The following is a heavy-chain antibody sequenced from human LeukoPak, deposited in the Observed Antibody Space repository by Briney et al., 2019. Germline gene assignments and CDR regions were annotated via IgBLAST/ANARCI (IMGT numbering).Heavy chain of an antibody. CDR1: GYTFTGYF. J-gene: IGHJ4*02. CDR2: INPNGGGT. V-gene: IGHV1-2*02. CDR3: AREANLDCSGGTCYSGGFDY. Sequence: ASVKVSCKASGYTFTGYFMHWARQAPGQGLEWMGWINPNGGGTNYAQKFQGRVTVTRDTSISTAYMELSWLRSDDTAVYYCAREANLDCSGGTCYSGGFDYWGQGTLVTVSS. D-gene: IGHD2-15*01.